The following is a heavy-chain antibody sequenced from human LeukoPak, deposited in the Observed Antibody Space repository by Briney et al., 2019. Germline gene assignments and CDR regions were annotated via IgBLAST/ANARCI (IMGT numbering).Heavy chain of an antibody. D-gene: IGHD3-10*01. Sequence: SETLSLTCAVYGGSFSGYYWSWIRQPPGKGLEWIGYIYYSGSTNYNPSLKSRVTISVDTSKNQFSLKLSSVTAADTAVYYCARVRNWFDPWGQGTLVTVSS. CDR1: GGSFSGYY. J-gene: IGHJ5*02. CDR3: ARVRNWFDP. CDR2: IYYSGST. V-gene: IGHV4-59*08.